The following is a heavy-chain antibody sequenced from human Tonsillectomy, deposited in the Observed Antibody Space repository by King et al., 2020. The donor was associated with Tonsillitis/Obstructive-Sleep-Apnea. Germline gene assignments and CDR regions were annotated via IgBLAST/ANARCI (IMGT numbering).Heavy chain of an antibody. CDR2: IDYSGST. Sequence: QLQLQESGPGLVKPSETLSLTCTVSGGSISSSSYYWGWVRQPPGKGLEWIGSIDYSGSTYYNPSLKSGVTVSVDTSKNQFSLKLSSVTAADTAVYYCARHLGRDCSSTSCYQFDYWGQGTLVTVSS. J-gene: IGHJ4*02. V-gene: IGHV4-39*01. CDR3: ARHLGRDCSSTSCYQFDY. CDR1: GGSISSSSYY. D-gene: IGHD2-2*01.